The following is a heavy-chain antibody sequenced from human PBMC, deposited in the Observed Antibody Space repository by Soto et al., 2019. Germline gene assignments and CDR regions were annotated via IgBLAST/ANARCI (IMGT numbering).Heavy chain of an antibody. CDR2: ISGSGGST. CDR3: AKENVGNFGMVIPYGMDV. CDR1: GLTFSSSA. J-gene: IGHJ6*02. V-gene: IGHV3-23*01. Sequence: HPGGSLRISCAASGLTFSSSAMSWVRQAPGKGLEWVSAISGSGGSTYYADSVKGRFTISRDNSKNTLYLQMNSLRAEDTAVYYCAKENVGNFGMVIPYGMDVWGQGTTVTVSS. D-gene: IGHD3-3*01.